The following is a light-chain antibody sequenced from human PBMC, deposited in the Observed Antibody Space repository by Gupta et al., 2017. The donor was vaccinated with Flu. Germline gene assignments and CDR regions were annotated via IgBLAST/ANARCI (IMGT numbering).Light chain of an antibody. V-gene: IGKV2-30*01. CDR3: MQGTHWPYT. CDR1: QSLVFSDGNIY. CDR2: KIS. Sequence: DVVLTQSPLSLPVTLGQPVSISCRSSQSLVFSDGNIYLNWFHQRPGQSPRRLIYKISDRDSGVPDRFSGSGSGTDFTLKISRVEAEDVGLYYCMQGTHWPYTFGQGTKLEIK. J-gene: IGKJ2*01.